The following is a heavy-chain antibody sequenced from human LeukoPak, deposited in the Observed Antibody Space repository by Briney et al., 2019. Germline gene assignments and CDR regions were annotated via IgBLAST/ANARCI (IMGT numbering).Heavy chain of an antibody. CDR2: IYYSGST. D-gene: IGHD3-3*01. CDR1: GGSISSSNYY. Sequence: KPSETLSLTCTVSGGSISSSNYYWGWIRQPPGKGLEWIGSIYYSGSTYYNPSLKSRVTISVDTSKNQFSLKLSSVTAADTAVYYCARAPGTIFGVVILSSYFDYWGQGTLVTVSS. V-gene: IGHV4-39*07. J-gene: IGHJ4*02. CDR3: ARAPGTIFGVVILSSYFDY.